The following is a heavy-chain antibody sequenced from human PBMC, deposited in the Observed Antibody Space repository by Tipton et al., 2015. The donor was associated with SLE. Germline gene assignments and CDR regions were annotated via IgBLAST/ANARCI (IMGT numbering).Heavy chain of an antibody. D-gene: IGHD3-3*01. CDR3: ANLYDFWGGRFDP. J-gene: IGHJ5*02. CDR2: ISGTGGST. CDR1: GFTFSNYG. Sequence: SLRLSCAASGFTFSNYGMSWVRQAPGKGLEWVSAISGTGGSTYYADSVKGRFTISRDNSKNTLYLQMNVLRAEDTAVYYCANLYDFWGGRFDPWGQGTLVTVSS. V-gene: IGHV3-23*01.